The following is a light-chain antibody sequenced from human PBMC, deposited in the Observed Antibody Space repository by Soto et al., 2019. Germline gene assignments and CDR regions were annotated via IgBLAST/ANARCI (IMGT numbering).Light chain of an antibody. CDR2: GAS. CDR3: QQYGSSPPLT. Sequence: EIVLTQSPGTLSLSPGERATLSCRASQSVSSSYLAWYQQTPGQAPRLLIYGASSMATGIPDRFSGGGSWTDFTLTISRLEPEDVVVYYCQQYGSSPPLTFGGGTKVEIK. V-gene: IGKV3-20*01. CDR1: QSVSSSY. J-gene: IGKJ4*01.